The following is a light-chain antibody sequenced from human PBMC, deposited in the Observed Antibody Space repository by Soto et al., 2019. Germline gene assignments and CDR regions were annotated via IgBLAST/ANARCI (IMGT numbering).Light chain of an antibody. Sequence: QSVLTQPPSVSGAPGQRVTISCTGSSSNIGAGYDVHWYQQLPGTAPKLLIYDNSNRPSGVPDRFSGSKSGTSASLAITGLQAEDEADYYCQSYESSLSDYVFGEGTKVTVL. J-gene: IGLJ1*01. V-gene: IGLV1-40*01. CDR1: SSNIGAGYD. CDR3: QSYESSLSDYV. CDR2: DNS.